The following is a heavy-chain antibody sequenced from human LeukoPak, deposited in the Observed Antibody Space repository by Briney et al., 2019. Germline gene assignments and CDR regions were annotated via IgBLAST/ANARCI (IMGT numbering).Heavy chain of an antibody. V-gene: IGHV1-8*03. D-gene: IGHD2-2*01. CDR3: ARDAAPDCSCTSCYDY. J-gene: IGHJ4*02. CDR1: GYTFTSYD. CDR2: MHPNSGNT. Sequence: ASVKVSCKASGYTFTSYDINWVRQATGQGLEWMGWMHPNSGNTGYAQKFQGRVTITRNTSISTAYMELSSLRSEDTAVYYCARDAAPDCSCTSCYDYWGQGTLVTVSS.